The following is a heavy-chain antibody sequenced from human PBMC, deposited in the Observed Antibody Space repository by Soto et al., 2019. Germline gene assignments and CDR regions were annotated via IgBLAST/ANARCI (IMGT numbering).Heavy chain of an antibody. CDR3: ARSASVAGTSGTDY. J-gene: IGHJ4*02. Sequence: ASVKVSCKASGYTFTSYAMHWVRQAPGQRLEWMGWINAGNGNTKYSQKFQGRVTITRDTSASTAYMELSSLRSEDTAEYYCARSASVAGTSGTDYWGQGTLVTVSS. CDR2: INAGNGNT. CDR1: GYTFTSYA. V-gene: IGHV1-3*01. D-gene: IGHD6-19*01.